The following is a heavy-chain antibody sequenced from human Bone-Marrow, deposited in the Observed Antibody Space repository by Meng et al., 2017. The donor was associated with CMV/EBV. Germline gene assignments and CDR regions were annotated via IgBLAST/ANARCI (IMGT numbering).Heavy chain of an antibody. CDR3: ARDRRDWTALIDY. D-gene: IGHD3/OR15-3a*01. CDR1: GFTFSSYA. CDR2: ISYDGSNK. Sequence: GESLKISCAASGFTFSSYAMHWVRQAPGKGLEWVAVISYDGSNKYYADSVKGRFTISRDNAKNSLYLQMNSLRAEDTAVYYCARDRRDWTALIDYWGQGTLVTVSS. J-gene: IGHJ4*02. V-gene: IGHV3-30-3*01.